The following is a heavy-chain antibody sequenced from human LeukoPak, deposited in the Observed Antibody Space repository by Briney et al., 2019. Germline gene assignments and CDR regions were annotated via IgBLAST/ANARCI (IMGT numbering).Heavy chain of an antibody. Sequence: SETLSLTCAVYGGSFSGYYWSWIRQPPGKGLEWIGEIKHSGSTNYNPSLKSRVTISVDTSKNQFSLKLSSVTAADTAVYYCARHEGQIGVFPAPVQVGNWFDPWGQGTLVTVSS. V-gene: IGHV4-34*01. CDR3: ARHEGQIGVFPAPVQVGNWFDP. D-gene: IGHD2-8*01. CDR1: GGSFSGYY. J-gene: IGHJ5*02. CDR2: IKHSGST.